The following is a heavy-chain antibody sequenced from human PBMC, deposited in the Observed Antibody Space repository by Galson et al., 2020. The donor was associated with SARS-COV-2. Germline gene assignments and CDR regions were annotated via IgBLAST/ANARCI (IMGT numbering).Heavy chain of an antibody. CDR1: GGSVTSRSYF. Sequence: SETLSLTCIVSGGSVTSRSYFWGWIRQPPGKGLEWIGSSHYSGKVSYTPSLKSRVTISVDTSKNQFSLRLNSVTAADTAVYYCARQSIAIELWLGGGEWVDPWGQGSLVTVSS. V-gene: IGHV4-39*01. CDR3: ARQSIAIELWLGGGEWVDP. CDR2: SHYSGKV. D-gene: IGHD5-18*01. J-gene: IGHJ5*02.